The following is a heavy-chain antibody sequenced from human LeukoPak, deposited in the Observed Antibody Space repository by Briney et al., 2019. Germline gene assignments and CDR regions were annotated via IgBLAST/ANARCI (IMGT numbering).Heavy chain of an antibody. CDR2: FDPEDGET. Sequence: ASVKVSRKVSGYTLTELSMHWVRQAPGKGLEWMGGFDPEDGETIYAQKFQGRVTMTEDTSTDTAYMELSSLRSEDTAVYYCATSLTTVTLWYFDLWGRGTLVTVSS. D-gene: IGHD4-17*01. J-gene: IGHJ2*01. V-gene: IGHV1-24*01. CDR3: ATSLTTVTLWYFDL. CDR1: GYTLTELS.